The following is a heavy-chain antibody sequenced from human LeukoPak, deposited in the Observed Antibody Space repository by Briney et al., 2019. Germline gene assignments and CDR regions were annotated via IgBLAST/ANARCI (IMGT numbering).Heavy chain of an antibody. J-gene: IGHJ4*02. V-gene: IGHV3-9*01. CDR2: ISWNSGSI. Sequence: GGSLRLSCAASGFTFDDYAMHWVRQAPGKGLEWVSGISWNSGSIGYADSVKGRFTISRDNAKNSLYLQMNNLRAEDTALYYCAKWETLPDYWGQGTLVTVSS. CDR1: GFTFDDYA. D-gene: IGHD1-26*01. CDR3: AKWETLPDY.